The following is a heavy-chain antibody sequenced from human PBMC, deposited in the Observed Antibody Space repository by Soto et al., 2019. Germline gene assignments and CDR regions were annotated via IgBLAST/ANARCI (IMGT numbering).Heavy chain of an antibody. CDR1: GGTFSSYA. D-gene: IGHD2-15*01. Sequence: QVQLVQSGAEVKKPGSSVKVSCKASGGTFSSYAISWVRQAPGQGLEWMGGIIPIFGTANYAQKFQGRVTITADESTSTAYMELSSLRSEDTAVYYCARGGVDCSGGSCLPVRIDPWGQGTLVTVSS. CDR2: IIPIFGTA. J-gene: IGHJ5*02. V-gene: IGHV1-69*01. CDR3: ARGGVDCSGGSCLPVRIDP.